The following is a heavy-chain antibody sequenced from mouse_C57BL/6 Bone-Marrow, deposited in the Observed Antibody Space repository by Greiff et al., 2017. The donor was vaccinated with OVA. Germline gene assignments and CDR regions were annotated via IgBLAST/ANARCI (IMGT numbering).Heavy chain of an antibody. CDR3: ADSSGFAMDY. D-gene: IGHD3-2*02. Sequence: QVQLQQPGAELVMPGASVKLSCKASGYTFTSYWMHWVKQRPGQGLEWIGWIYPGSGNTKYNEKFKGKATLTADTSSSTAYMQLSSLTSEDSAVYYCADSSGFAMDYWGQGTSVTVSS. CDR2: IYPGSGNT. V-gene: IGHV1-66*01. CDR1: GYTFTSYW. J-gene: IGHJ4*01.